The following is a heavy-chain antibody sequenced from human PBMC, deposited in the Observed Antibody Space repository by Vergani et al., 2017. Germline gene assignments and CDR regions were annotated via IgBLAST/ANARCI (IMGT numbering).Heavy chain of an antibody. J-gene: IGHJ4*02. CDR1: GFTFSTYA. CDR3: YTDYHDY. Sequence: EVQLLESGGGLVQPGGSLRLSCAASGFTFSTYAMTWVRQAPGKGLEWIGLIRSKNDGGTADYAAPLKGRFTISRDDSKDSAFLLVNNLKTEDTAVYFCYTDYHDYWGQGTLVTVSS. CDR2: IRSKNDGGTA. D-gene: IGHD2-2*02. V-gene: IGHV3-15*01.